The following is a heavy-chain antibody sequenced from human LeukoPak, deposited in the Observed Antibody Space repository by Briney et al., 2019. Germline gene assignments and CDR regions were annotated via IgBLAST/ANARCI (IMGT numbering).Heavy chain of an antibody. V-gene: IGHV3-30*02. CDR1: GFTFNNYG. Sequence: GGSLRLSCAASGFTFNNYGMHWVRQAPGKGLEWLAFIRYDGSNTYYADSVKGRFTVSRDDSKNTLYLQMNSLRAEDTAVYYCAKGSKAVIFTRDHYMDVWGKGTTVTISS. CDR2: IRYDGSNT. D-gene: IGHD3/OR15-3a*01. CDR3: AKGSKAVIFTRDHYMDV. J-gene: IGHJ6*03.